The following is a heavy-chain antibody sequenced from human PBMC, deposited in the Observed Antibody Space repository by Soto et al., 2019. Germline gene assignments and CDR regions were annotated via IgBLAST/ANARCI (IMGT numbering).Heavy chain of an antibody. CDR3: AREGGSLTWFGA. D-gene: IGHD1-26*01. V-gene: IGHV3-48*02. J-gene: IGHJ5*02. CDR1: GFTFSSYS. CDR2: ISSSSSTI. Sequence: EVQLVESGGGLVQPGGSLRLSCAASGFTFSSYSMNWVRQAPGKGLEWVSYISSSSSTIYYADSVKGRFTIARDNAKNSLYLQMKSLRDADTAVCYCAREGGSLTWFGAWGAGTLGTVS.